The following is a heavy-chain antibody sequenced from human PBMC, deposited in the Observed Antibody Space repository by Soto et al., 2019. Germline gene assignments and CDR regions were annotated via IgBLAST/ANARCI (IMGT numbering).Heavy chain of an antibody. CDR2: IRSKANSYAT. Sequence: GGSLRLSCAASGFTFSGSAMHWVRQASGKGLEWVGRIRSKANSYATAYAASGKGRFTIAGDDSKNTAYLQMNSLKTEDTAVYYCTSSYLTADIAARPDYYYGMDVWGQGTTVTVSS. CDR1: GFTFSGSA. V-gene: IGHV3-73*01. J-gene: IGHJ6*02. D-gene: IGHD6-6*01. CDR3: TSSYLTADIAARPDYYYGMDV.